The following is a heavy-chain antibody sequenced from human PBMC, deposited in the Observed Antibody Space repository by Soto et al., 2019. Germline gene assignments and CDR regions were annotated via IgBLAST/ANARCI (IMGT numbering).Heavy chain of an antibody. J-gene: IGHJ6*02. Sequence: GALRRSCSGSGFHFGSYAMGWVRQAPGKGLEWVSTISRSGDTTYYADSVKGRFTVSRDNSKNALYLQLNSLRAEDTAVYYCARPGPGNTYSYYGMDGWGQGNTVIVSS. V-gene: IGHV3-23*01. CDR3: ARPGPGNTYSYYGMDG. CDR2: ISRSGDTT. D-gene: IGHD1-1*01. CDR1: GFHFGSYA.